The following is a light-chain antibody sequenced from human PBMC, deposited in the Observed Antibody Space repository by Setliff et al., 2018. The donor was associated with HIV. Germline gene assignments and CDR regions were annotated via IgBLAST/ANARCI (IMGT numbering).Light chain of an antibody. V-gene: IGLV2-14*01. CDR2: EVN. CDR1: RSDVGAYNY. CDR3: SSYTSSSPVV. J-gene: IGLJ2*01. Sequence: QSVLTQPASVSGSPGQSITISCTGSRSDVGAYNYVSWYQQYPGKAPKLLISEVNKRPSGVSNRFSGSKSGNTASLTISGLQAEDEADYYCSSYTSSSPVVFGGGTKVTVL.